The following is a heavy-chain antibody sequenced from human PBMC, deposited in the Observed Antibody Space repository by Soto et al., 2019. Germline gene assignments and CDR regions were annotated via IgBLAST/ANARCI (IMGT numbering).Heavy chain of an antibody. CDR3: AKVGPMVRGVIQSMDV. CDR2: ISGSGGST. CDR1: GFTFSSYA. D-gene: IGHD3-10*01. J-gene: IGHJ6*03. Sequence: VGSLRLSCAASGFTFSSYAMSWVRQAPGKGLEWVSAISGSGGSTYYADSVKGRFTISRDNSKNTLYLQMNSLRAEDTAVYYCAKVGPMVRGVIQSMDVWGKGTTVTVSS. V-gene: IGHV3-23*01.